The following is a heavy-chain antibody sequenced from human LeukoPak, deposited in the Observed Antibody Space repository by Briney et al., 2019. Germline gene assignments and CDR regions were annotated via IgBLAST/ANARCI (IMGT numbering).Heavy chain of an antibody. CDR3: ARQTGSGLFILP. D-gene: IGHD3/OR15-3a*01. CDR1: GVSISSSNSY. J-gene: IGHJ4*02. V-gene: IGHV4-39*01. CDR2: IYYTGNT. Sequence: SETLSLTCTVSGVSISSSNSYWGWIRQPPGKGLEWIGSIYYTGNTYYNASLKSQVSISIDTSKNQFSLRLTSVTAADTAVYYCARQTGSGLFILPGGQGTLVTVSS.